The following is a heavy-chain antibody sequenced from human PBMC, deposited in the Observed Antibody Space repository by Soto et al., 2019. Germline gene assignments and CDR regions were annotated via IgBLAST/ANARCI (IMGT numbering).Heavy chain of an antibody. V-gene: IGHV1-3*01. CDR1: GYTFTNYA. D-gene: IGHD2-2*01. J-gene: IGHJ6*03. Sequence: ASVKVSCKASGYTFTNYAVHWVRQAPGQRLEWMGWINAGNGNTRYSQKFQGRVTITRDTPARTVYMELSSLRSEDTAVYYCARGHLAVVPVASCFYYMEVWGKGTTVTVSS. CDR2: INAGNGNT. CDR3: ARGHLAVVPVASCFYYMEV.